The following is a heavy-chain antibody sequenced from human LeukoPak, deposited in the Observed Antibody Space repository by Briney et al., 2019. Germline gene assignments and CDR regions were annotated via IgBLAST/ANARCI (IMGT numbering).Heavy chain of an antibody. J-gene: IGHJ4*02. CDR1: GYAFTGYY. CDR3: ARDRGDTTECYFDY. D-gene: IGHD1-1*01. Sequence: ASVKVSCKASGYAFTGYYIYWVRQAPGQGLEWMGRINPNSGGTDYAQKFQGRVTMTRDTSISTAYIELSRLRSDDTAVYYCARDRGDTTECYFDYWGQGTLVTVSS. CDR2: INPNSGGT. V-gene: IGHV1-2*06.